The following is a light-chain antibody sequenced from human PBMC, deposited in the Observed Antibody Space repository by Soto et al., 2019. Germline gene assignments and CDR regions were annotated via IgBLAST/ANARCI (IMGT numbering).Light chain of an antibody. J-gene: IGKJ1*01. Sequence: EIVMTQSPATLSLSPGERATLSCRASQSVSSNLAWYQQKPGQAPRLPISDASTRATGIPDRFSGSGSGTEFTLTITSLQSEDFAVYYCQHYNDLPLTFGQGTKVEIK. CDR3: QHYNDLPLT. V-gene: IGKV3-15*01. CDR1: QSVSSN. CDR2: DAS.